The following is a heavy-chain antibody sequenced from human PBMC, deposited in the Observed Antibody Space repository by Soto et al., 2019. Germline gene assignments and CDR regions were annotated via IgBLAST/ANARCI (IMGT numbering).Heavy chain of an antibody. D-gene: IGHD2-15*01. J-gene: IGHJ4*02. CDR1: GFTCGSFA. Sequence: PGGCLRRSYAASGFTCGSFAMRGVRQAPGKGLGWVSAISGSGGSTYYADTVNGRFTISRDNSKNTLYLQMNSLRAEITAVYYSAKLRRPKDIVARINFEYWDQGTLVAVSS. CDR2: ISGSGGST. CDR3: AKLRRPKDIVARINFEY. V-gene: IGHV3-23*01.